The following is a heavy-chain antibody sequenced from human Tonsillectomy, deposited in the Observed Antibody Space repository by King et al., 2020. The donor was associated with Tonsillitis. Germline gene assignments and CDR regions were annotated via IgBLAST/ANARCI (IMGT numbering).Heavy chain of an antibody. D-gene: IGHD1-26*01. CDR3: ARTDVGATTRRCDY. CDR2: IYHSGST. V-gene: IGHV4-38-2*01. J-gene: IGHJ4*02. CDR1: GYSISSGYY. Sequence: QLQESGPGLVKPSETLSLTCDVSGYSISSGYYWGWIRQPPGKGLEWIGSIYHSGSTYYNPSLKSRVTISVDTSKNQFSLKLSSVTAADTAVYYCARTDVGATTRRCDYWGQGTLVTVSS.